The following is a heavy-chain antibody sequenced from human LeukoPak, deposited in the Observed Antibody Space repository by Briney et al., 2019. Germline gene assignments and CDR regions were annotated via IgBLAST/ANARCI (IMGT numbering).Heavy chain of an antibody. CDR2: IIPILGIA. D-gene: IGHD3-22*01. Sequence: ASVKVSCKASGGTFSSYAISWVRQAPGQGLEWMGRIIPILGIANYAQKFQGRVTITADKSTSTAYMELSSLRSEDTAVYYCARDSPYYYDSSGSYYFDYWGQGTLVTVSS. CDR1: GGTFSSYA. V-gene: IGHV1-69*04. CDR3: ARDSPYYYDSSGSYYFDY. J-gene: IGHJ4*02.